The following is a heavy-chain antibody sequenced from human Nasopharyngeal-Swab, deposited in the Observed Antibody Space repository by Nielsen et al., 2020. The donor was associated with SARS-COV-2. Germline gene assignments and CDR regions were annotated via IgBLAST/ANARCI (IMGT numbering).Heavy chain of an antibody. D-gene: IGHD2-2*01. J-gene: IGHJ6*03. CDR2: INPNSGGT. Sequence: WVRQAPGQGLEWMGWINPNSGGTNYAQKFQGWVTMTRDTSISTAYMELSGLRSDDTAVYYCARAAKGYCSSTSCYSIPEYYYYYMDVWGKGTTVTVSS. V-gene: IGHV1-2*04. CDR3: ARAAKGYCSSTSCYSIPEYYYYYMDV.